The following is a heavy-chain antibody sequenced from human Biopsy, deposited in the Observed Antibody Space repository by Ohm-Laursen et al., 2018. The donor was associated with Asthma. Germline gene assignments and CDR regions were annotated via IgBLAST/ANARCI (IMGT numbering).Heavy chain of an antibody. J-gene: IGHJ6*02. CDR3: AKDTEGRYDFWSGLSYNYYGMDV. CDR2: ISYDGSNK. CDR1: GFTFSSYG. V-gene: IGHV3-30*18. D-gene: IGHD3-3*01. Sequence: LRLSCAASGFTFSSYGMYWVRQAPGKGLEWVAVISYDGSNKYYADSVKGRFTISRDNSKNTLYLQMNSLRAEDTAVYYCAKDTEGRYDFWSGLSYNYYGMDVRGQGTTVTVSS.